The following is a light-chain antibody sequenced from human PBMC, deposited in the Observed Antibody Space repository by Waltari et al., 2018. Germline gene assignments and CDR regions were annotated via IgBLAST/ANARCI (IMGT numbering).Light chain of an antibody. CDR3: ATWDDSLNGPL. CDR2: PDN. V-gene: IGLV1-44*01. CDR1: SSNIGSNT. J-gene: IGLJ2*01. Sequence: QSVLTQPPSASGTPGQRVTISWSGSSSNIGSNTVNWYQHPPGPAPKLLIYPDNQRPSGVPDRFSGSKSGTSASLAISGLQSEHEATYYCATWDDSLNGPLFGGGTMLTVL.